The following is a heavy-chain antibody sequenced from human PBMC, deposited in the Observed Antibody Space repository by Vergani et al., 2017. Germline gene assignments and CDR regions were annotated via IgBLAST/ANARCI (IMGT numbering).Heavy chain of an antibody. Sequence: QVQLQESGPGLVRPSETLSLTCTVSGGSLSGYYWNWIRQTPGEGLEWFGYVEDSGYFNYNPSLKARVSMSSDTSNNQFSLTLSSVTVAYTAVYCCARSIVSRNPPDFFDNWGQGTLVTVSS. V-gene: IGHV4-59*01. J-gene: IGHJ4*02. D-gene: IGHD1-14*01. CDR1: GGSLSGYY. CDR3: ARSIVSRNPPDFFDN. CDR2: VEDSGYF.